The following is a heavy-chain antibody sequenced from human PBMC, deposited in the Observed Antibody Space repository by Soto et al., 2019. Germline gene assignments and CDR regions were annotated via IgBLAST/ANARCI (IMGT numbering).Heavy chain of an antibody. CDR3: ARDHLDSDFLDY. D-gene: IGHD3-3*01. CDR2: IYYSGST. V-gene: IGHV4-30-4*01. Sequence: SETLSLTCTVSGGSISSGDYYWSWIRQPPGKGLEWIGYIYYSGSTYYNPSLKSRVTISVDTSKNQFSLKLSSVTAADTAVYYCARDHLDSDFLDYWGQGTLVTVSS. J-gene: IGHJ4*02. CDR1: GGSISSGDYY.